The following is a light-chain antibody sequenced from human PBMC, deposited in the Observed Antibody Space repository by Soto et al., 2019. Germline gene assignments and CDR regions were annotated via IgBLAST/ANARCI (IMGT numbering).Light chain of an antibody. CDR3: QQSYSTPQT. CDR2: AAS. CDR1: QSISSY. J-gene: IGKJ1*01. Sequence: DIQMTQSPSSLSASVGDRVTITCRASQSISSYLNCDQQKPEKAPKLPIYAASTLQSGVPSRFSVRGSGTAVTLTISSLQPEDFATYDCQQSYSTPQTFVQGTKVEIK. V-gene: IGKV1-39*01.